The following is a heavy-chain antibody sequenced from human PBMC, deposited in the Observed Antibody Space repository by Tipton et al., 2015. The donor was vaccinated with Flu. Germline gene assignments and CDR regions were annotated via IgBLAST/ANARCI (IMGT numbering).Heavy chain of an antibody. CDR1: GDSIGSPYF. V-gene: IGHV4-38-2*01. CDR3: ARRYYSNYVSEPKSWFDS. Sequence: TLSLTCSVSGDSIGSPYFWGWIRQPPGKGLEWIGNIHQAGTTYYNPSLMSRLTITVDRPKNHFSLRLTSVTAADTAVYYCARRYYSNYVSEPKSWFDSWGQGTLVTVSS. CDR2: IHQAGTT. J-gene: IGHJ5*01. D-gene: IGHD2/OR15-2a*01.